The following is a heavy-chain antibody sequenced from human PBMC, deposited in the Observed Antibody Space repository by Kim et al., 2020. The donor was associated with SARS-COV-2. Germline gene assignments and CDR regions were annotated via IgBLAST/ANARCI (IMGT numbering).Heavy chain of an antibody. J-gene: IGHJ4*02. CDR3: ARDSVRHFDY. D-gene: IGHD6-6*01. V-gene: IGHV6-1*01. CDR2: YN. Sequence: YNAYTGAVKSRITIHPDTSKNQFSLQLNSVTPEDTAVYYCARDSVRHFDYWGQGTLVTVSS.